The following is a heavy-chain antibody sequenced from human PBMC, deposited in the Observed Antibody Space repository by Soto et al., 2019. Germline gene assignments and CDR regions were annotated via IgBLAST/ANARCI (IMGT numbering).Heavy chain of an antibody. CDR2: IYYSGST. D-gene: IGHD3-10*01. J-gene: IGHJ3*01. CDR3: ARVWGGAFDF. CDR1: GGSISSYY. Sequence: TSETLSLTCTVSGGSISSYYWSWIRQPPGKGLEWIGYIYYSGSTSYNPSLKSRVTISVDTSKNQFSLKLSSVTAADTAVYYCARVWGGAFDFWGQGTMVTVS. V-gene: IGHV4-59*01.